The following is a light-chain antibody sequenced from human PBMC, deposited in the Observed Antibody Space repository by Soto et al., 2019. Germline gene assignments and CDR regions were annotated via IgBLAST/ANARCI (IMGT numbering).Light chain of an antibody. J-gene: IGLJ2*01. V-gene: IGLV2-23*01. Sequence: QSALTQPASVSGSPGQSITISCTGSSSDIGSYNFVAWYQQHVGKAPKLMTYGGSKRPPGVSDRFSDAKSGNTSSQTSSGLQAGDEGDYYCCPHAGDHVVCGGGTKLTVL. CDR1: SSDIGSYNF. CDR3: CPHAGDHVV. CDR2: GGS.